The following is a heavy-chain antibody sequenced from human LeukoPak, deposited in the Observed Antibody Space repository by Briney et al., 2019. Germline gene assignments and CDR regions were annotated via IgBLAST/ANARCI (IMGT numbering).Heavy chain of an antibody. J-gene: IGHJ4*02. D-gene: IGHD3-16*02. CDR1: GGSFSGYY. CDR3: ARHYVWGSNHYYPFDY. CDR2: VYYSGNT. V-gene: IGHV4-34*01. Sequence: SETLSLTCAVYGGSFSGYYWGWIRQPPGKGLEWIGSVYYSGNTYYYPSLKSRVTISIDTSKNQFSLRLTSVTAPDTAVYYCARHYVWGSNHYYPFDYWGQGTLVTVSS.